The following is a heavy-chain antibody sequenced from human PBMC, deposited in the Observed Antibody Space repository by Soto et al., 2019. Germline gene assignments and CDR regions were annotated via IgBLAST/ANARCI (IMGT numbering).Heavy chain of an antibody. CDR3: ARDRGNIVVVVAVDAFDI. D-gene: IGHD2-15*01. CDR2: IWYDGSNK. J-gene: IGHJ3*02. V-gene: IGHV3-33*01. CDR1: GFTFSSYG. Sequence: GSLRLSCAASGFTFSSYGMHWVRQAPGKGLEWVAVIWYDGSNKYYADSVKGRFTISRDNSKNTLYLQMNSLRAEDTAVYYCARDRGNIVVVVAVDAFDIWGQGTMVTVSS.